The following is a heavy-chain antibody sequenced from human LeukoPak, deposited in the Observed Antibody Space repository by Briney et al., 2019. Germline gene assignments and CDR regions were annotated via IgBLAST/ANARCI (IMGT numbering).Heavy chain of an antibody. CDR2: IYPGDSDT. CDR1: GYSFTSYW. D-gene: IGHD3-9*01. Sequence: GESLKISCKGFGYSFTSYWIGWVRQMPGKGLEWMGTIYPGDSDTKYSPSFQGQVTISADKSISTAYLQWSSLEASDTAIYYCARHTLSGDNDYWGQGTLVTVSS. J-gene: IGHJ4*02. V-gene: IGHV5-51*01. CDR3: ARHTLSGDNDY.